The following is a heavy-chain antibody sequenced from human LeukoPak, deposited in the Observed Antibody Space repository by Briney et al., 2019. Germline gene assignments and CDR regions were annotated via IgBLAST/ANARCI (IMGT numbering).Heavy chain of an antibody. D-gene: IGHD3-22*01. CDR2: IGQDGTET. J-gene: IGHJ4*02. V-gene: IGHV3-7*01. CDR3: AIPSSYDGSRYYHAY. CDR1: GIGFASYW. Sequence: GGSLRLSCAASGIGFASYWVTWVRQAPGKGLEWVANIGQDGTETVYVGSVKGRFTISRDNARKLLFLQMNSLRADDTAVYYCAIPSSYDGSRYYHAYWGQGTLVSVSS.